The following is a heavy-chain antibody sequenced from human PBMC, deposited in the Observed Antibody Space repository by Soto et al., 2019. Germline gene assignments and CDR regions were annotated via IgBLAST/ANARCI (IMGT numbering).Heavy chain of an antibody. V-gene: IGHV3-33*01. CDR1: GFTFSSYG. J-gene: IGHJ4*02. Sequence: GGSLRLSCAASGFTFSSYGMHWVRQAPGKGLEWVAVIWYDGSNKYYADSVKGRFTISRDNSKSTLYLQMNSLRAEDTAVYYCARAPWNYYDSSGYYDYWGQGTLVTVSS. CDR2: IWYDGSNK. CDR3: ARAPWNYYDSSGYYDY. D-gene: IGHD3-22*01.